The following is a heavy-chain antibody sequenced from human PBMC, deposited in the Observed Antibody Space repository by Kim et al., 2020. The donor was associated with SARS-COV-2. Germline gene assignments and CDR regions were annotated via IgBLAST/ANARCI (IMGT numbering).Heavy chain of an antibody. V-gene: IGHV4-31*03. Sequence: SETLSLTCTVSGGSISSGGYYWSWIRQHPGKGLEWIGYIYYSGSTYYNPSLKSRVTISVDTSKNQFSLKLSSVTAADTAVYYCARGIMITFGGVIVPDGFDYWGQGTLVTVSS. CDR2: IYYSGST. CDR3: ARGIMITFGGVIVPDGFDY. CDR1: GGSISSGGYY. J-gene: IGHJ4*02. D-gene: IGHD3-16*02.